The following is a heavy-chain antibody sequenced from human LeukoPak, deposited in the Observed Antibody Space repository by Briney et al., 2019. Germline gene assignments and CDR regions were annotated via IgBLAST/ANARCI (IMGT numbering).Heavy chain of an antibody. CDR2: IIPIFGTA. Sequence: ASVKVSCKASGGTFSSYAISWVRQAPGQGLEWMGGIIPIFGTANYAQKFQGRVTITTDESTSTAYMELSSLRSEDTAVYYCAREDRLLYCSSTSCYTDAFDIWGQGTMVTVSS. CDR1: GGTFSSYA. V-gene: IGHV1-69*05. J-gene: IGHJ3*02. D-gene: IGHD2-2*02. CDR3: AREDRLLYCSSTSCYTDAFDI.